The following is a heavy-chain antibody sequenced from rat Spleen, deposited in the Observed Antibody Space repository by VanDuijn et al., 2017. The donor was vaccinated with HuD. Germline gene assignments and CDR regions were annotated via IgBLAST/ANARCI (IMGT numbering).Heavy chain of an antibody. CDR1: GFSLTSYN. V-gene: IGHV2-41*01. J-gene: IGHJ3*01. CDR3: DRDENGYLYTWVAY. CDR2: IWNIGGT. D-gene: IGHD1-7*01. Sequence: QVQLKESGPGLVQPSQTLSLTCTVAGFSLTSYNVHWVRQPPGKGLEWMGVIWNIGGTRLNPALESRLSNSKDTSKSQVFLKMNSLQTEETDAYYCDRDENGYLYTWVAYWGQGTLVTVFS.